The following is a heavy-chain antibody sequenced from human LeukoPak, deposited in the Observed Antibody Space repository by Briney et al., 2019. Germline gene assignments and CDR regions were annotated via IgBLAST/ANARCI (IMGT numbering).Heavy chain of an antibody. CDR1: GGSFSGYY. D-gene: IGHD3-22*01. J-gene: IGHJ4*02. CDR3: ARGLTFGYYYDY. Sequence: SETLSLTCAVYGGSFSGYYWTWIRQPPGKGLEWIGEINHSGNTNYNPSLKSRVAISVDTSKNQFSLKLSSVIAADTAMYYCARGLTFGYYYDYWGQGTLVTVSS. V-gene: IGHV4-34*01. CDR2: INHSGNT.